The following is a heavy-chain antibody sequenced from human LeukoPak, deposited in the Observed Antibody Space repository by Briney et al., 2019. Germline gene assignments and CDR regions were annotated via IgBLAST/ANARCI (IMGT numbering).Heavy chain of an antibody. V-gene: IGHV4-38-2*02. CDR2: IDRSGST. J-gene: IGHJ4*02. CDR1: GYSISSGYY. D-gene: IGHD3-3*01. Sequence: SETLSLTCSVSGYSISSGYYWGWVRQAPGKGLEWIGSIDRSGSTNYNPSLKSRVTISVDTSKNQFSLNVSSVTAADTAVYYCAKENDFWSGYFDYWGQGTLVTVSS. CDR3: AKENDFWSGYFDY.